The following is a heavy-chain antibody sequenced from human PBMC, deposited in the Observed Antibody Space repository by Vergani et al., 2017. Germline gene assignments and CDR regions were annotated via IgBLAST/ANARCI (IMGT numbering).Heavy chain of an antibody. CDR3: ARHRRRWLQSPYFDY. CDR2: INHSGST. D-gene: IGHD5-24*01. V-gene: IGHV4-34*01. J-gene: IGHJ4*02. Sequence: QVQLQQWGAGLLKPSETLSLTCAVYGGSFSGYYWSWIRQPPGKGLEWIGEINHSGSTNYNPSLKSRVTISVDTSKNQFSLKLSSVTAADTAVYYCARHRRRWLQSPYFDYWGQGTLVTVSS. CDR1: GGSFSGYY.